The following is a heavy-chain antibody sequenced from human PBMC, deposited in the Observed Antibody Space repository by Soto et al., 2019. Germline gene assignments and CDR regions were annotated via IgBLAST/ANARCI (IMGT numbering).Heavy chain of an antibody. CDR2: ISAYNGNT. CDR1: AYTFTSYG. CDR3: ARVLDYYDSSGYYDY. J-gene: IGHJ4*02. Sequence: ASVKVSCKASAYTFTSYGISWVRQAPGQGLEWMGWISAYNGNTNYAQELQGRVTMTTDTSTSTAYMELRSLRSDDTAVYYCARVLDYYDSSGYYDYWGQGTLVTVSS. D-gene: IGHD3-22*01. V-gene: IGHV1-18*01.